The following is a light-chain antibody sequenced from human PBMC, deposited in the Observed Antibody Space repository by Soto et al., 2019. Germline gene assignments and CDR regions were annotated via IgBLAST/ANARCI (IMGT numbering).Light chain of an antibody. CDR1: SSDVGGYNY. J-gene: IGLJ1*01. V-gene: IGLV2-14*01. Sequence: QPALTQPASGSGSHLHSSSISCTGTSSDVGGYNYVSWYQQHPGKAPKLMIYDVSNRPSGVSNRFSGSKSGNTASLTISGLQAEDEADYYCSSYTSSSFYVFGTGTKVTVL. CDR3: SSYTSSSFYV. CDR2: DVS.